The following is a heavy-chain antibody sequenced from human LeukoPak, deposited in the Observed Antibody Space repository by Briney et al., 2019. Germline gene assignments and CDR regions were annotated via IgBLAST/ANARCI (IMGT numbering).Heavy chain of an antibody. Sequence: GGSLRLSCAASGFTFGSYAMSWVRQAPGKGLEWVSAISGSGGSTCYADSVKGRFTISRDNSKNTLYLQMNSLRAEDTAVYYCAKDGSGLYFDYWGQGTLVTVSS. CDR2: ISGSGGST. V-gene: IGHV3-23*01. CDR1: GFTFGSYA. D-gene: IGHD3-3*01. CDR3: AKDGSGLYFDY. J-gene: IGHJ4*02.